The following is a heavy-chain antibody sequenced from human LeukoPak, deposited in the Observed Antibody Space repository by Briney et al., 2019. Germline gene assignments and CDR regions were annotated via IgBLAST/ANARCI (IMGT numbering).Heavy chain of an antibody. Sequence: PGGSLRLSCAASGFTFSSYAMSWVRQAPGKGLEWVSAISGSGGSTYYADSVKGRFTISRDNSKNTLYLQMNSLRAEDTAVYYCASSHSSGWSPFDYWGQGTLVTVSS. V-gene: IGHV3-23*01. CDR2: ISGSGGST. CDR1: GFTFSSYA. D-gene: IGHD6-19*01. J-gene: IGHJ4*02. CDR3: ASSHSSGWSPFDY.